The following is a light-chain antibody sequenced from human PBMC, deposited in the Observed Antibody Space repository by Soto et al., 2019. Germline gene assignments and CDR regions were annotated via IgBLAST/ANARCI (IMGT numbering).Light chain of an antibody. V-gene: IGKV1-27*01. CDR2: AAS. Sequence: DIPMTQSPTSLSASVGDRVTITCRASQGIRNFVAWYQQKPGKAPKLLIYAASTLQSGVPSRFSGSGSGTVITLSIDGLQPEYVATDSCQKYSSVPVFGPGTKVEIK. J-gene: IGKJ3*01. CDR3: QKYSSVPV. CDR1: QGIRNF.